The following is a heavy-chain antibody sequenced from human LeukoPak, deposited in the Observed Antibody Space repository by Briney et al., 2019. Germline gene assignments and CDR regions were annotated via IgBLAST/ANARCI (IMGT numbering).Heavy chain of an antibody. J-gene: IGHJ4*02. CDR1: GGTFSSYT. Sequence: SVKVSCKASGGTFSSYTISWVRQAPGQGLEWMGRIIPILGIANYAQKFQGRVTITADKSTSTAYMELSSLRSEDTAVHYCARDLSWVAGILDYWGQGTLVTVSS. V-gene: IGHV1-69*04. CDR2: IIPILGIA. CDR3: ARDLSWVAGILDY. D-gene: IGHD6-19*01.